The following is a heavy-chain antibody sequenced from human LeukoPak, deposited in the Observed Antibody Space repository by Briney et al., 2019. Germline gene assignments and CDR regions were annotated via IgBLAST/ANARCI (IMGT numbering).Heavy chain of an antibody. CDR1: GYSFTSYW. CDR2: IYPGDADT. D-gene: IGHD3-16*01. CDR3: ARHLLPEAWGDAFDI. J-gene: IGHJ3*02. V-gene: IGHV5-51*01. Sequence: GESLKISCKGSGYSFTSYWIGWVRQMPGKGLEWMGIIYPGDADTRYSPSFQGQVTISADKSISTAYLQWSSLKASDTAMHYCARHLLPEAWGDAFDIWGQGTMVTVSS.